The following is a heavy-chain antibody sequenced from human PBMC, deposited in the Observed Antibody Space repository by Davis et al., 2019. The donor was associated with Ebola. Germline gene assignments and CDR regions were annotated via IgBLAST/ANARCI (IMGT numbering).Heavy chain of an antibody. CDR3: ARVRYYPFYYGMDV. D-gene: IGHD3-16*02. J-gene: IGHJ6*04. CDR1: GGSISGYS. Sequence: SETLSLTCAVYGGSISGYSWTWIRQPPGKGLEWIGDSGSPNYNPSLKSRVTISVDTSKNQFSLKLSSVTAADTAVYYCARVRYYPFYYGMDVWGKGTTVTVSS. CDR2: SGSP. V-gene: IGHV4-34*01.